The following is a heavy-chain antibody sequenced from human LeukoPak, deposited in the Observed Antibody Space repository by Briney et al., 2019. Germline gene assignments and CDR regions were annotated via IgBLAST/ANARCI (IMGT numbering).Heavy chain of an antibody. J-gene: IGHJ4*02. CDR2: IYYSGST. CDR3: ARAINYSSYYFDY. CDR1: GGSISSSSYY. D-gene: IGHD2-15*01. V-gene: IGHV4-39*07. Sequence: KSSETLSLTCTVSGGSISSSSYYWGWIRQPPGKGLEWIGSIYYSGSTYYNPSLKSRVTISVDTSKNQFSLKLSSVTAADTAVYYCARAINYSSYYFDYWGQGTLVTVSS.